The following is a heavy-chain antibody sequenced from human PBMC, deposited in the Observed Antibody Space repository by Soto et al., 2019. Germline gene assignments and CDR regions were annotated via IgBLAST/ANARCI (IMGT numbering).Heavy chain of an antibody. J-gene: IGHJ6*02. CDR1: GGSFSGYY. CDR2: INHSGST. CDR3: ARGRRYYYGMDV. Sequence: QVQLQQWGAGLLKPSETLSLTCAVYGGSFSGYYWSWIRQPPGKGLEWIGEINHSGSTNYNPSLKSRVTISVDTSKNQFSLKLSSVTAADTAVYYCARGRRYYYGMDVWGQGTTVTVSS. V-gene: IGHV4-34*01.